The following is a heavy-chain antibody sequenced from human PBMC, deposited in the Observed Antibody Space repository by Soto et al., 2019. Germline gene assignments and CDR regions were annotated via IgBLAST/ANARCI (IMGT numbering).Heavy chain of an antibody. V-gene: IGHV4-31*03. CDR2: IYDNGTT. J-gene: IGHJ5*02. CDR3: ASGQVGATTWFDP. Sequence: SETLSLTCTVSCASISSGGYYWSWIRQDPGKGLEWLGYIYDNGTTYYNPSLKSRVSISRDKSKNQFSLKMTSLTAADTAVYYCASGQVGATTWFDPWGQGTKVTVSS. D-gene: IGHD1-26*01. CDR1: CASISSGGYY.